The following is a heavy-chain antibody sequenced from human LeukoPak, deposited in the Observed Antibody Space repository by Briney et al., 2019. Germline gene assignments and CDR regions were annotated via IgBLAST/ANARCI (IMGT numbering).Heavy chain of an antibody. CDR1: GGSISSGDYY. D-gene: IGHD3-9*01. J-gene: IGHJ4*02. V-gene: IGHV4-30-4*01. CDR2: IYYSGST. CDR3: ARGYDILMHPGY. Sequence: SQTLSLTCTVSGGSISSGDYYWSWIRQPPGKGLEWIGYIYYSGSTYYNPSLKSRVTISVDTSKNQFSLKLSSATAADTAVYYCARGYDILMHPGYWGQGTLVTVSS.